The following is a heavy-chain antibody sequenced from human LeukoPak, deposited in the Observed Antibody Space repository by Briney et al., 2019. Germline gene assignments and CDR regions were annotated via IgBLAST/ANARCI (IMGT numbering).Heavy chain of an antibody. Sequence: SETLLLSCSVHGHPICCHKWKSSRQPPGKGLEWIGSISNSGSTKYNPSLTSRVTISLDTSKNQLSLKLTSVTAADTAVYYCARATRTNWGSGAYWYFNLWGRGTLVTVSS. CDR3: ARATRTNWGSGAYWYFNL. V-gene: IGHV4-59*11. CDR2: ISNSGST. CDR1: GHPICCHK. J-gene: IGHJ2*01. D-gene: IGHD7-27*01.